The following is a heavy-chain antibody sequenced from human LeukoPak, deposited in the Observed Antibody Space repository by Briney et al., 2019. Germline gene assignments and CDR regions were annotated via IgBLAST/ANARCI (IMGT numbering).Heavy chain of an antibody. CDR3: ARESLRFGQHPGQGKD. D-gene: IGHD3/OR15-3a*01. V-gene: IGHV1-8*01. CDR1: GYTFTSYD. Sequence: ASVKVSCKASGYTFTSYDINWVRQATGQGLEWMGWMNPNSGNTGYAQKFQGRVTMTRNTSISTAYMELSSLRSEDTAVYYCARESLRFGQHPGQGKDWGQGTLVTVSS. CDR2: MNPNSGNT. J-gene: IGHJ4*02.